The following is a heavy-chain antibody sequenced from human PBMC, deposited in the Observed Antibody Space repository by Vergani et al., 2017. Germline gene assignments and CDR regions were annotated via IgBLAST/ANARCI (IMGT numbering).Heavy chain of an antibody. J-gene: IGHJ6*02. D-gene: IGHD4-17*01. CDR1: GFTFSNYW. CDR3: ARKHPGDYPYYYYGMDV. V-gene: IGHV3-7*03. CDR2: IKQDRSEK. Sequence: EVQLVESGGGLVQPGGSLRLSCAASGFTFSNYWMSWVRQAPGKGLEWVANIKQDRSEKYYVDSVKGRFTISRDNAKNSLYLQMNSLRAEDTAVYYCARKHPGDYPYYYYGMDVWGQGTTVTVSS.